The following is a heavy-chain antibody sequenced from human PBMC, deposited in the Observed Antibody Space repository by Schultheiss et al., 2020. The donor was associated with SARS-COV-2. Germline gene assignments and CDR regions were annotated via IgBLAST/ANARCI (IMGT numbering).Heavy chain of an antibody. J-gene: IGHJ4*02. CDR2: IYYSGST. D-gene: IGHD3-10*01. V-gene: IGHV4-39*07. CDR3: ARSTPPFYYGSGSYYNGENIFDY. Sequence: SETLSLTCTVSGGSISSSSYYWGWIRQPPGKGLEWIGSIYYSGSTYYNPSLKSRVTISVDTSKNQFSLKLSSVTAADTAVYYCARSTPPFYYGSGSYYNGENIFDYWGQGTLVTVSS. CDR1: GGSISSSSYY.